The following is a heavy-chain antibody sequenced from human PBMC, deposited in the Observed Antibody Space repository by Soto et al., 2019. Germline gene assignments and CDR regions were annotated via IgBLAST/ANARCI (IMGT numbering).Heavy chain of an antibody. V-gene: IGHV3-74*03. J-gene: IGHJ4*02. CDR3: TRGPRPISTGTGAY. CDR1: GFVFSVYY. CDR2: ISDDGKNT. Sequence: EVQLEQSGGGLVQPGESLRLSCAASGFVFSVYYMHWVRQVPGKAPVWVARISDDGKNTTYADSVKGRFTISRDNAKDTLYLQMSNLRAEDSGLYYCTRGPRPISTGTGAYWGQGTQVTVSS. D-gene: IGHD3-10*01.